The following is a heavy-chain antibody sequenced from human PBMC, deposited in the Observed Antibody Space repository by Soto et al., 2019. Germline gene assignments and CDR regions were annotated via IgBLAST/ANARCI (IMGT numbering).Heavy chain of an antibody. Sequence: GGSLRLSCAASGFTFSSYGMHWVRQAPGKGLEWVAVISYDGSNKYYADSVKGRFTISRDNSKNTLYLQMNSLRAEDTAVYYCAKPRGGGLGDVYYYYYGMDVWGQGTTVTVSS. D-gene: IGHD1-26*01. V-gene: IGHV3-30*18. CDR1: GFTFSSYG. CDR3: AKPRGGGLGDVYYYYYGMDV. CDR2: ISYDGSNK. J-gene: IGHJ6*02.